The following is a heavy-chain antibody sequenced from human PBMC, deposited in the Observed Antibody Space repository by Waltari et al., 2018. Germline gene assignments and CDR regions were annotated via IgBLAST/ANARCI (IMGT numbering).Heavy chain of an antibody. V-gene: IGHV3-66*01. CDR1: GFTVSSTY. CDR3: ARGTGYCSSTSCQY. J-gene: IGHJ4*02. D-gene: IGHD2-2*01. Sequence: EVQLVESGGGLVQPGGSLRLSCAASGFTVSSTYMSWVRQAPGKGLEWVSVIYSGGSTYYADSVKGRFTISRDNSKNTLYLQMNSLRAEDTAVYYCARGTGYCSSTSCQYWGQGTLVTVSS. CDR2: IYSGGST.